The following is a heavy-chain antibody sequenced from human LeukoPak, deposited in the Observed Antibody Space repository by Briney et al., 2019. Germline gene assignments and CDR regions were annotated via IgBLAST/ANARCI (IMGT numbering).Heavy chain of an antibody. D-gene: IGHD5-18*01. CDR1: GGSISSYY. Sequence: SETLSLTCTVSGGSISSYYWSWIRQPPGKGLEWIAYIYNTGSTNYNPSLKSRVTISVDTSKNQFSLKLSSVTAADTAVYYCARAGYSYGFYYYYYYMDVWGKGTTVTVSS. V-gene: IGHV4-59*01. J-gene: IGHJ6*03. CDR3: ARAGYSYGFYYYYYYMDV. CDR2: IYNTGST.